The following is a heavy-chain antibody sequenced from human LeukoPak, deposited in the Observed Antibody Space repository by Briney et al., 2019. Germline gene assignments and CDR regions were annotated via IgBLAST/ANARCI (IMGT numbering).Heavy chain of an antibody. V-gene: IGHV1-2*02. CDR3: ARCGSGSYFSWLDP. D-gene: IGHD3-10*01. J-gene: IGHJ5*02. CDR1: GYTFTGYY. Sequence: ASVKVSCKASGYTFTGYYIHWVRQAPGQGLECVGWINPNSGGTNYAQKFQGRVTMTRDTSISTAYMELSRLRSDDTAVYYCARCGSGSYFSWLDPWGQGTLVTVSS. CDR2: INPNSGGT.